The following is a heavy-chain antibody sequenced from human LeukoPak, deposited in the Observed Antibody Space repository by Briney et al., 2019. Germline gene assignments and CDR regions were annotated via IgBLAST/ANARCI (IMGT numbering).Heavy chain of an antibody. D-gene: IGHD3-10*01. J-gene: IGHJ5*02. Sequence: SETLSLTGTVSGGSISSYYWSWIRQPAGKGLEWIGRIYTSGSTNYNPSLKSRVTMSVDTSKNQFSLKLSSVTAADTAVYYCARDHVPSREGSYYKTNWFDPWGQGTLVTVSS. CDR2: IYTSGST. CDR1: GGSISSYY. V-gene: IGHV4-4*07. CDR3: ARDHVPSREGSYYKTNWFDP.